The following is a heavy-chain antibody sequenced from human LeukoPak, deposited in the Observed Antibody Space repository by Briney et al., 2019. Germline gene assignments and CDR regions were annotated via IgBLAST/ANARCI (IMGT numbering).Heavy chain of an antibody. D-gene: IGHD6-19*01. CDR2: IIPIFGTA. Sequence: GASVKVSCKASGYTFTSYDINWVRQAPGQGLEWMGGIIPIFGTANYAQKFQGRVTITADESTSTAYMELSSLRSEDTAVYYCATSIAVAGYYYYYMDVWGKGTTVTISS. V-gene: IGHV1-69*13. J-gene: IGHJ6*03. CDR1: GYTFTSYD. CDR3: ATSIAVAGYYYYYMDV.